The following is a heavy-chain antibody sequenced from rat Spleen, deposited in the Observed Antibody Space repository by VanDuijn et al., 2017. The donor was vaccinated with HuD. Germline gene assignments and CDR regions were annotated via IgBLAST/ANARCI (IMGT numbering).Heavy chain of an antibody. Sequence: EVQLQESGPGLVKPSQSLSLTCSVTGYSITSSYRWNWIRKFPGNKLEWMGYINSAGTTNYNPSLKSRISITRDTSKNQFFLQVNSVTTEDTATYYCAREDYGGYPHWGQGVMVTVSS. CDR2: INSAGTT. J-gene: IGHJ2*01. CDR3: AREDYGGYPH. D-gene: IGHD1-11*01. CDR1: GYSITSSYR. V-gene: IGHV3-3*01.